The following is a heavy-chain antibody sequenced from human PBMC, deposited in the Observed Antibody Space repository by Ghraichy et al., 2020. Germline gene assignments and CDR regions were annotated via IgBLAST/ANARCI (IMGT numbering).Heavy chain of an antibody. CDR1: GGSITDGSVTTYY. V-gene: IGHV4-61*01. CDR2: IYYSGST. CDR3: ARSEYSRFHYYMDV. D-gene: IGHD4-11*01. J-gene: IGHJ6*03. Sequence: SETLSLTCTVSGGSITDGSVTTYYWTWIRQPPGKGLEWIGYIYYSGSTTYNPSLKSRVTISVDRSKNQFSLKLSSVTAADTGEYFCARSEYSRFHYYMDVWGKGTTVTVSS.